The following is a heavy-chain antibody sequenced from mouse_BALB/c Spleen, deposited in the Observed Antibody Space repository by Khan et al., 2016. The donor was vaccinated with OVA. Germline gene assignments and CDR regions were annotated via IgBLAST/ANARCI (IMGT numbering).Heavy chain of an antibody. CDR3: AREITSLFDP. CDR1: GYTFTNYG. D-gene: IGHD1-1*01. V-gene: IGHV9-3*02. J-gene: IGHJ2*01. CDR2: INTNTGEP. Sequence: QIQLVQSGPELKQPGETVKISCKASGYTFTNYGMNWVKQAPGKGLKWMGWINTNTGEPTYAEEFKGRFAFSFDTSASTASLQINNLKNEDTATYFCAREITSLFDPWGQGTTLTVSS.